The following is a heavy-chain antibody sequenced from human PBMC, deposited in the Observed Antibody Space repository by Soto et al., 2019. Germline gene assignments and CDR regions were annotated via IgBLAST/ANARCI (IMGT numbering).Heavy chain of an antibody. CDR3: AMTSSSWDFDGMDV. V-gene: IGHV3-7*05. Sequence: EVQLVESGGGLVQPGGSLRLSCAASGFTFSSYWMSWVRQAPGKGLEWVANINQDGGEKYYVDSVKGRFTISRDNAKNSLYLQMNSLRAEDTAVYDCAMTSSSWDFDGMDVWGQGTTVTVSS. CDR2: INQDGGEK. D-gene: IGHD6-13*01. J-gene: IGHJ6*02. CDR1: GFTFSSYW.